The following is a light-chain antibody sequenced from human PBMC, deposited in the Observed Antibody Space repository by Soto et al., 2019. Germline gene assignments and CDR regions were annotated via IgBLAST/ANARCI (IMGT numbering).Light chain of an antibody. V-gene: IGKV3-20*01. Sequence: DIVLTQSPGTLSLSPGERATLSCRASQSVSSYLAWYQQKPGQAPRLLIYGASSRATGIPDRVSGGGSGTDFTLTISRLEPEDFAVYYCQQYGSSSRTFGQGTKVEVK. CDR1: QSVSSY. J-gene: IGKJ1*01. CDR2: GAS. CDR3: QQYGSSSRT.